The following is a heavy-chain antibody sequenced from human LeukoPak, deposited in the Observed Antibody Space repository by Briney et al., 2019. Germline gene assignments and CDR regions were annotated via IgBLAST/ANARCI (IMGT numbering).Heavy chain of an antibody. CDR3: ARAREWELLGDFDY. D-gene: IGHD1-26*01. CDR1: GGSISSGSYS. Sequence: SETLSLTNNVSGGSISSGSYSWSWIRQPAGKGLEWIGRIYTSGSTNYNPSLKSRVTISVDTSKNQFSLKLSSVTDADTAVYYCARAREWELLGDFDYWGQGTLVTVSS. J-gene: IGHJ4*02. CDR2: IYTSGST. V-gene: IGHV4-61*02.